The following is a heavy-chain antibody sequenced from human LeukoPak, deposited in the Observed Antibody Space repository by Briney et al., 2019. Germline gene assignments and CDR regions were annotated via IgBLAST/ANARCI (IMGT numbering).Heavy chain of an antibody. Sequence: PGGSLRLSCAASGFTFSSYSMNWVRQAPGKGLEWVAVISYDGSNKYYADSVKGRFTISRDNSKNTLYLQMNSLRAEDTAVYYCARERTTVTHSGNYGMDVWGQGTTVTVSS. D-gene: IGHD4-17*01. CDR1: GFTFSSYS. V-gene: IGHV3-30*03. CDR3: ARERTTVTHSGNYGMDV. CDR2: ISYDGSNK. J-gene: IGHJ6*02.